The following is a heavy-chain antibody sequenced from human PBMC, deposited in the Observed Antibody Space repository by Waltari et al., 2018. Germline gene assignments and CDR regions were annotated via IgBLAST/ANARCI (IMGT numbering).Heavy chain of an antibody. CDR1: GGTFSSYA. CDR2: IIPILGKA. J-gene: IGHJ6*02. D-gene: IGHD3-16*01. Sequence: QVQLVQSGAEVKKPGSSVKVSCKASGGTFSSYAISWVRQAPGQGLEWMGGIIPILGKANYAQKFQGRGTLTADKSTSTAYMELSSLRSEDTAVYYCAQLGGQSYYYYYYGMDVWGQGTTVTVSS. CDR3: AQLGGQSYYYYYYGMDV. V-gene: IGHV1-69*10.